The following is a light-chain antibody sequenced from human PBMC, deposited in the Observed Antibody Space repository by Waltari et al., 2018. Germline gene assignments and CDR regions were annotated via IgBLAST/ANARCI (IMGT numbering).Light chain of an antibody. CDR1: QSFSNL. V-gene: IGKV1-5*03. J-gene: IGKJ1*01. Sequence: DIQMTQSPSILSASVVDRVTITCPASQSFSNLLAWYQHKPGKAPKLLIFKTSSLESGVPSRFSGRGSGTDFTLTISSLQPEDYATYDCQQYYSYARRFGQGTKVEIK. CDR2: KTS. CDR3: QQYYSYARR.